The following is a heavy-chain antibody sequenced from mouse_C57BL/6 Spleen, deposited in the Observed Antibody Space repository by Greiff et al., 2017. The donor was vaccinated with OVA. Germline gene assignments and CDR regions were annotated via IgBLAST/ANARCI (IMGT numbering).Heavy chain of an antibody. CDR1: GYTFTSYW. CDR3: ARSNYGSRTGWYFDV. V-gene: IGHV1-72*01. J-gene: IGHJ1*03. CDR2: IDPNSGGT. D-gene: IGHD1-1*01. Sequence: QVQLQQPGAELVKPGASVKLSCKASGYTFTSYWMHWVKQRPGRGLEWIGRIDPNSGGTKYTEKFKSKATLTVDKPSSTAYMQLSSLTSEDSAVYYCARSNYGSRTGWYFDVWGTGTTVTVSS.